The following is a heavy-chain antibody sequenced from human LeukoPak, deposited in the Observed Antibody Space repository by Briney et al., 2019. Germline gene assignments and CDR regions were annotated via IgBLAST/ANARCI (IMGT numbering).Heavy chain of an antibody. J-gene: IGHJ4*02. Sequence: GGSLRLSCAASGFTFRSYWMSWVRQAPGKGLEWVANIKQDGSEKYYVDSVKGRFTISRDNAKNSLYLQMNSLRAEDTAVYYCARDLVTAGPPSPFDYWGQGTLVTVSS. CDR3: ARDLVTAGPPSPFDY. V-gene: IGHV3-7*01. D-gene: IGHD2-21*02. CDR1: GFTFRSYW. CDR2: IKQDGSEK.